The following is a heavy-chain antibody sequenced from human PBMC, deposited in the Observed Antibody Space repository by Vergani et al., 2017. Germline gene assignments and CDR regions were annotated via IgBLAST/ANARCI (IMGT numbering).Heavy chain of an antibody. V-gene: IGHV1-69*01. J-gene: IGHJ3*02. Sequence: QVQLVQSGAEVKKPGSSVKVSCKASGGTFSSYAISWVRQAPGQGLEWMGGIILIFGTANYAQKFQGRVTITADESTSTAYMEMSSLRSEDTAVYYCATGKYPVGCTKGVCYTSERGVDAVHMWGQGTMVTVSS. CDR3: ATGKYPVGCTKGVCYTSERGVDAVHM. CDR1: GGTFSSYA. CDR2: IILIFGTA. D-gene: IGHD2-8*01.